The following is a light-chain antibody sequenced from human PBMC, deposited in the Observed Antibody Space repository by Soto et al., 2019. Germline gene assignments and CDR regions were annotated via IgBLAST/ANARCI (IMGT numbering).Light chain of an antibody. Sequence: QSVLTQPASVSGSPGQSITISCTGTSSDFGEFNYVFWYQQHPGKAKKFLIYDVSNRPSGVSNRFSGSKSGVTASLTFSGLQAEDEADYYCTSYTTSITYVFGTGTKVTVL. V-gene: IGLV2-14*03. CDR3: TSYTTSITYV. J-gene: IGLJ1*01. CDR2: DVS. CDR1: SSDFGEFNY.